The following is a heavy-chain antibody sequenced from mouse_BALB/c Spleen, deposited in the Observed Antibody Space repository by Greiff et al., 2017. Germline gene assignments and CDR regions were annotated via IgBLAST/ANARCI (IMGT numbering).Heavy chain of an antibody. CDR1: GYTFTDYA. V-gene: IGHV1S137*01. J-gene: IGHJ2*01. CDR2: ISTYYGDA. D-gene: IGHD2-1*01. CDR3: AREGNYYFDY. Sequence: VKLQQSGAELVRPGVSVKISCKGSGYTFTDYAMHWVKQSHAKSLEWIGVISTYYGDASYNQKFKGKATMTVDKSSSTAYMELARLTSEDSAIYYCAREGNYYFDYWGQGTTLTVSS.